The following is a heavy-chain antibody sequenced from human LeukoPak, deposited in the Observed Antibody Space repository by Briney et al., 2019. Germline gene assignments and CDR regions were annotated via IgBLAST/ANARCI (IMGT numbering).Heavy chain of an antibody. V-gene: IGHV3-7*01. J-gene: IGHJ4*02. CDR1: GFTFSSYW. CDR2: INQDGSEK. D-gene: IGHD4-23*01. Sequence: PGGSLRLSCATSGFTFSSYWMSWVRQAPGKGLEWVAYINQDGSEKNYADSVKGRFTVSRDNAKNSLYLQMNSLRAEDTAVYYCARDYGGSSPFDYWGQGTLVTVSS. CDR3: ARDYGGSSPFDY.